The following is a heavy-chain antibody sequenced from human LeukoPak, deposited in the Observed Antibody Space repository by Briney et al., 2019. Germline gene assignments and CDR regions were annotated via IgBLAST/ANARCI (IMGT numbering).Heavy chain of an antibody. J-gene: IGHJ5*02. D-gene: IGHD3-10*01. Sequence: ASVNVSCRASGGTFSSYAISWVRQAPGQGLEWMGGIIPIFGTANYAQKFQGRVTITADESTSTAYMELSSLRSEDTAVYYCARDTWYYYGSGSDLNWFDPWGQGTLVTVSS. V-gene: IGHV1-69*01. CDR2: IIPIFGTA. CDR1: GGTFSSYA. CDR3: ARDTWYYYGSGSDLNWFDP.